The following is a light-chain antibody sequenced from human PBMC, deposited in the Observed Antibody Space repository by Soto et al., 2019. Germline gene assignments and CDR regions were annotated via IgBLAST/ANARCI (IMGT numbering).Light chain of an antibody. V-gene: IGKV1-27*01. CDR2: AAS. J-gene: IGKJ1*01. CDR3: QKYPRYSRT. CDR1: QSITTY. Sequence: DLQMPQSQSSLSASVGDRVTITCRASQSITTYLNWYRQKPGKAPKLLIYAASTLQSGVPSRFSGGGSGTDFTLTISSLQPDDFATYYCQKYPRYSRTFGQGTKLDIK.